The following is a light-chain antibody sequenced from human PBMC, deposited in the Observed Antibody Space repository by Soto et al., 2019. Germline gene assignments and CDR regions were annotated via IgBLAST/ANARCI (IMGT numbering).Light chain of an antibody. V-gene: IGLV2-23*01. CDR1: SSDVGTYNL. CDR3: CSYAGSGTYV. CDR2: EGS. Sequence: QLVLTQPASVSGSPGQSITISCTGTSSDVGTYNLVSWFQQHPGKAPKLMIYEGSRRPSGVSNRFSASKSGNTASLIISGLQAEDETDYYCCSYAGSGTYVFGTGTKLTVL. J-gene: IGLJ1*01.